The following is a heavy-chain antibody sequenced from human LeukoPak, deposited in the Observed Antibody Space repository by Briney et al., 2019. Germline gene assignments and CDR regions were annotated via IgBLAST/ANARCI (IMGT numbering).Heavy chain of an antibody. J-gene: IGHJ4*02. D-gene: IGHD4-17*01. V-gene: IGHV3-21*01. CDR3: ARDLSGDYFSGY. CDR2: ISSSSSYI. Sequence: GGSLRLSCAASGFTSSSYSMNWVRQAPGKGLEWVSSISSSSSYIYYADSVKGRFTISRDNAKNSLYLQMNSLRAEDTAVYYCARDLSGDYFSGYWGQGTLVTVSS. CDR1: GFTSSSYS.